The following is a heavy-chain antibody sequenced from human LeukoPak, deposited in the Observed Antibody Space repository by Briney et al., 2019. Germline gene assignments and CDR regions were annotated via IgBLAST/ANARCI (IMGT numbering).Heavy chain of an antibody. CDR3: ARELGGGGFDY. D-gene: IGHD3-10*01. V-gene: IGHV1-46*01. CDR2: INPSGGST. CDR1: GYTFTSYY. Sequence: ASVKVSRKASGYTFTSYYMHWVRQAPGQGLEWMGIINPSGGSTSYAQKFQGRVTMTRDTSTSTVYMELSSLRSEDTAVYYCARELGGGGFDYWGQRTLVTVSS. J-gene: IGHJ4*02.